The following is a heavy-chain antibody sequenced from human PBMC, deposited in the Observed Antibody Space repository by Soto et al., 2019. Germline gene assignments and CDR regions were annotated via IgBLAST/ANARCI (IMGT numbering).Heavy chain of an antibody. CDR3: ARVSWNYFDY. J-gene: IGHJ4*02. Sequence: PSETLSLTCAVSSGSISSNNWWSWVRQPPGKGLEWIGEIYHSGSTNYNPSLKSRVTISVDKSKNEFSLKLSSVTAADTAVYYWARVSWNYFDYWGQGTLVTVSS. D-gene: IGHD3-3*01. V-gene: IGHV4-4*02. CDR2: IYHSGST. CDR1: SGSISSNNW.